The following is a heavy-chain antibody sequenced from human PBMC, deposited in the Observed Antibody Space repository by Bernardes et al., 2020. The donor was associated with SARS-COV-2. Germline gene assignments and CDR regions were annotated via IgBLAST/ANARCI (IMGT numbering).Heavy chain of an antibody. V-gene: IGHV1-69*13. CDR3: ARVSGIAAAGDGVDY. Sequence: SVKVSCKASGGTFSSYAISWVRQAPGQGLEWMGGIIPIFGTANYAQKFQGRVTITADESTSTAYMELSSLRSEDTAVYYCARVSGIAAAGDGVDYWGQGTLVTVSS. CDR1: GGTFSSYA. D-gene: IGHD6-13*01. J-gene: IGHJ4*02. CDR2: IIPIFGTA.